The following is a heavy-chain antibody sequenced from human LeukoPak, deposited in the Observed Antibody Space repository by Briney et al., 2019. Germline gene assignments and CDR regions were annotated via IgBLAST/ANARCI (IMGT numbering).Heavy chain of an antibody. Sequence: GASVKVSCKASGYTFTSYYMHWVRQAPGQGLELMGIINPSGGSTSYSQKVQGRVTMTIDTSTSTVYMELSSLRSEDTAVYYCARVKYSNYVFDYWGQGTLVTVSS. D-gene: IGHD4-11*01. V-gene: IGHV1-46*01. J-gene: IGHJ4*02. CDR1: GYTFTSYY. CDR3: ARVKYSNYVFDY. CDR2: INPSGGST.